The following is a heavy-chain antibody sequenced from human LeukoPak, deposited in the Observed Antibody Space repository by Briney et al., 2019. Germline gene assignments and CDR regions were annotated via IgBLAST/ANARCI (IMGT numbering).Heavy chain of an antibody. CDR3: AKVDYGDFDY. J-gene: IGHJ4*02. CDR1: GFTFSRYA. V-gene: IGHV3-23*01. Sequence: PGGSLRLSCAASGFTFSRYAMSWVRQAPGKGLEWVSAISGSGGSTYYTDSVKGRFTISRDNSKNTLYLQMNSLRAEDTAVFYCAKVDYGDFDYWGQGTLVTVSS. D-gene: IGHD4-17*01. CDR2: ISGSGGST.